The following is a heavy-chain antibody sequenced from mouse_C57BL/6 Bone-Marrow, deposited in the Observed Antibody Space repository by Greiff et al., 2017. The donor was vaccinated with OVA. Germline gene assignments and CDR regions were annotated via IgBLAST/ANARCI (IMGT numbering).Heavy chain of an antibody. CDR3: ARGMITNYFDS. Sequence: VKLVESGAELARPGASVKLSCKASGYTFTSYGISWVKQRTGQGLEWIGEIYPRSGNTYYNEKFKGKATLTADKSSSTAYMELRSLTSEDSAVYFCARGMITNYFDSWGQGTTLTVSS. V-gene: IGHV1-81*01. J-gene: IGHJ2*01. CDR1: GYTFTSYG. CDR2: IYPRSGNT. D-gene: IGHD2-4*01.